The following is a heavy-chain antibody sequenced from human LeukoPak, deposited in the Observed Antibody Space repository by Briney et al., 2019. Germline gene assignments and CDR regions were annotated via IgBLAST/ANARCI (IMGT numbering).Heavy chain of an antibody. J-gene: IGHJ4*02. CDR3: AGFGVRPY. CDR2: IIPIFGTA. Sequence: SVKVSCKASGGPFSSYAISWVRPAPGQGLEWMGGIIPIFGTANYAQKFQGRVTITTDESTSTAYMELSSLRSEDTAVYYCAGFGVRPYWGQGTLVTVSS. D-gene: IGHD2-8*01. CDR1: GGPFSSYA. V-gene: IGHV1-69*05.